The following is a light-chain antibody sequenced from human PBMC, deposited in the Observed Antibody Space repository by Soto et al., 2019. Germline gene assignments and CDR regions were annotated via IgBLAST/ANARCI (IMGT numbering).Light chain of an antibody. CDR1: SSNIGAGYD. CDR2: GNS. V-gene: IGLV1-40*01. J-gene: IGLJ1*01. Sequence: VLTQPPSVSGAPGQRVTISCIGSSSNIGAGYDVHWYQQIPGTAPKLLIYGNSNRPSGVPDRFSGSKSGTSASLAITGLQAEDEADYYCQSYDSSLSGFYVFGSGTKVTVL. CDR3: QSYDSSLSGFYV.